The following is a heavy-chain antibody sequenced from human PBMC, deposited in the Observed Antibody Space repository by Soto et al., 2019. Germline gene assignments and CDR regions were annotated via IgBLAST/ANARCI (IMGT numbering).Heavy chain of an antibody. J-gene: IGHJ5*02. D-gene: IGHD2-2*01. Sequence: GEALKLSCTGIGYSFRMYLIGCVRQMPGKALEWMGIIYPGDSETRYSPSFQGQVTISVDKSITTAYLQWTSLQASDTAVYYCARGYCTTTICDPWFDPWGQGTLVPV. CDR2: IYPGDSET. V-gene: IGHV5-51*01. CDR3: ARGYCTTTICDPWFDP. CDR1: GYSFRMYL.